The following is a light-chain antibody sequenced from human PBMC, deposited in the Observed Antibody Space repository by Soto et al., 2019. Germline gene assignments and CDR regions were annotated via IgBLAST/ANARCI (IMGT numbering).Light chain of an antibody. V-gene: IGKV3-11*01. CDR1: QSVSSY. CDR3: QQRSNWPAYT. Sequence: EIVLTQSPATLSLSPGEIATLSCRASQSVSSYLAWYQQKPGQAPRLLIYDASNRATGIPARFSGSGSGTDFTLPISSLEPEDFAVYYCQQRSNWPAYTFGQGTKLEIK. CDR2: DAS. J-gene: IGKJ2*01.